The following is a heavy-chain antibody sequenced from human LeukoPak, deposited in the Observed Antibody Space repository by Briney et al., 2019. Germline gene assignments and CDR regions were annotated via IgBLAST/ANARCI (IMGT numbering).Heavy chain of an antibody. Sequence: GASVKVSCKASGYTFTDYYMHWVRQAPGQGLERMEWINPNSGGTNYAQKFQGRVTMTRDTSIATTYMDLSSLISDDTAVYYCARGHDNTGYNYFDYWGQGTLVTVSS. CDR2: INPNSGGT. V-gene: IGHV1-2*02. J-gene: IGHJ4*02. CDR3: ARGHDNTGYNYFDY. CDR1: GYTFTDYY. D-gene: IGHD3-9*01.